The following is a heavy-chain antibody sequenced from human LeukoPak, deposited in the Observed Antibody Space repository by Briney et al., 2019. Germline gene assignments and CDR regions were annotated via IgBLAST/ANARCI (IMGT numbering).Heavy chain of an antibody. CDR2: INPNSGGT. V-gene: IGHV1-2*02. CDR3: ARDLRFGKQLGAFDI. Sequence: ASVKVSCKASGYTFTGYYMHWVRQAPGQGLEWMGWINPNSGGTNYAQKLQGRVTMTRDTSISTAYMELSRLRSDDTAVYYCARDLRFGKQLGAFDIWGQGTMVTVSS. J-gene: IGHJ3*02. CDR1: GYTFTGYY. D-gene: IGHD6-6*01.